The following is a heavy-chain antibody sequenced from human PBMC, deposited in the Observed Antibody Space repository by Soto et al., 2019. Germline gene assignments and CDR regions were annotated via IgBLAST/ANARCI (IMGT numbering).Heavy chain of an antibody. D-gene: IGHD1-1*01. Sequence: QEQLVESGGGVVQPGRSLRLSCAASGFTFRSYGMYWVRQAPGKGLEWVAVIWYDGSEKYYGDSVKGRFTISRDNSKNPVYLQMNRLRVEDTAVYYWASWKGWKSRALDIWGQGTMVTVSS. J-gene: IGHJ3*02. CDR2: IWYDGSEK. CDR3: ASWKGWKSRALDI. V-gene: IGHV3-33*01. CDR1: GFTFRSYG.